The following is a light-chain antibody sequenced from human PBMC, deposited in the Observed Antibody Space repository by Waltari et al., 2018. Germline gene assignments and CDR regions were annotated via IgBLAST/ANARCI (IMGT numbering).Light chain of an antibody. Sequence: SYVLTQPPSVSVAPGKTARITCGGNNIGSKSVHWYQQRPGQAPVLVIYNDDDRPSGIPGRISGSNLGNTATLTFSRVEAGDEADYYCQVWHSSSDHWVFGGGTKLTVL. V-gene: IGLV3-21*04. J-gene: IGLJ3*02. CDR2: NDD. CDR1: NIGSKS. CDR3: QVWHSSSDHWV.